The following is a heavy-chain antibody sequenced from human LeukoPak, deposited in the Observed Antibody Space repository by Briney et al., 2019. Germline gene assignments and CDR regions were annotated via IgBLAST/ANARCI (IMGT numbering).Heavy chain of an antibody. CDR3: AKAAPYGSGSYYNYPDPFDY. Sequence: GGSLRLSCAASGFTFSSYSMNWVRQAPGKGLEWVSSISSSSSYIYYADSVKGRFTISRDNSKNTLYLQMNSLRAEDTAVYYCAKAAPYGSGSYYNYPDPFDYWGQGTLVTVSS. CDR2: ISSSSSYI. V-gene: IGHV3-21*01. D-gene: IGHD3-10*01. CDR1: GFTFSSYS. J-gene: IGHJ4*02.